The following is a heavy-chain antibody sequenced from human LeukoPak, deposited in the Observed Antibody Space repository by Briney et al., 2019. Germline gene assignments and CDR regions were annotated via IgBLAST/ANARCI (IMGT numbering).Heavy chain of an antibody. CDR2: IKQDGSEK. Sequence: GGSLRLSCAASGFTFSSYWMSWVRQAPGKGLERVANIKQDGSEKYYVDSVKGRFTISRDNAKNSLYLQMNSLRAEDTAVYYCAGDSLVVVANWFDPWGQGTLVTVSS. D-gene: IGHD3-22*01. V-gene: IGHV3-7*01. CDR1: GFTFSSYW. J-gene: IGHJ5*02. CDR3: AGDSLVVVANWFDP.